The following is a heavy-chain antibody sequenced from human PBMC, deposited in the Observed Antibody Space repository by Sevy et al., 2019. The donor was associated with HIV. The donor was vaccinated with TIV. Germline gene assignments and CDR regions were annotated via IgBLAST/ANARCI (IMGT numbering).Heavy chain of an antibody. CDR3: ARDSPSAVTDPFYYYDLAV. CDR1: GFTFSIYV. V-gene: IGHV3-30*04. D-gene: IGHD2-21*02. CDR2: ISSDGTKE. Sequence: GGSLRLSCAASGFTFSIYVIHWVRQAPGKGLEWVAVISSDGTKEYYADSVKGRFTISRDNSKNTMYLQMNSLRVEDTAVYYCARDSPSAVTDPFYYYDLAVWGQGTTVTVSS. J-gene: IGHJ6*02.